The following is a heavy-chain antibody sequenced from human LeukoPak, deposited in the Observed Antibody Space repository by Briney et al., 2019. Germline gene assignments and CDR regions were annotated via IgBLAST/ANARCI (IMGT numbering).Heavy chain of an antibody. CDR1: GFTFSNYA. CDR2: ISGSGGNS. Sequence: GGSLRLSCGASGFTFSNYALSWVRQAPGKGLEWVSTISGSGGNSYHADSVKGRFTISRDNSKNTLYLQMNSLRAEDTAVYYCAELGITMIGGVWGKGTTVTISS. V-gene: IGHV3-23*01. D-gene: IGHD3-10*02. J-gene: IGHJ6*04. CDR3: AELGITMIGGV.